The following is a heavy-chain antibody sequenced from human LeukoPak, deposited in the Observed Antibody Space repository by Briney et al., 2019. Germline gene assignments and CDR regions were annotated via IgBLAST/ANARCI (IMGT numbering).Heavy chain of an antibody. D-gene: IGHD2-21*02. CDR1: GGSISSSNYY. CDR3: ARLNCGGDCYSIARSGYFDY. V-gene: IGHV4-39*01. Sequence: SETLSLTCTVSGGSISSSNYYWGRIRQPPGRGLEWIGSVYYSGSTFYNPSLKSRITISADTSKNQFSLKLSSVTAADSAVFYCARLNCGGDCYSIARSGYFDYWGQGTLVTVSS. CDR2: VYYSGST. J-gene: IGHJ4*02.